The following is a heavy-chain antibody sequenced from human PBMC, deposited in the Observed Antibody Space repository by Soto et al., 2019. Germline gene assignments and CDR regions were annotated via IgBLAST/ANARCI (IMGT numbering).Heavy chain of an antibody. CDR2: ISYDGNTQ. J-gene: IGHJ4*02. V-gene: IGHV3-30-3*01. CDR3: AKETNAYEINF. D-gene: IGHD3-9*01. Sequence: QVQLVESGGGVVQPGESLRLSCAASGFIFSGYAMHWVRQAPGKGLEWVAVISYDGNTQYYADSVKGRFTVSRDNSNNILYVEMNNLRDEDTTMYYCAKETNAYEINFWGQGTLVTVSP. CDR1: GFIFSGYA.